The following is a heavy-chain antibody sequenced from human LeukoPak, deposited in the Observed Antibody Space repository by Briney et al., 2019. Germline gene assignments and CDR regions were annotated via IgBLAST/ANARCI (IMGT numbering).Heavy chain of an antibody. Sequence: GGSLRLSCAASGFTFSSYWMSWVRQAPGKGLEWVANIKQDGSEKYYVDSVKGRFTISRDNAKNSLYLQMNSLRAEDTAVYYCARDPGAWYSSRQVPYYMDVWGKGTTVTVSS. CDR1: GFTFSSYW. CDR2: IKQDGSEK. J-gene: IGHJ6*03. CDR3: ARDPGAWYSSRQVPYYMDV. D-gene: IGHD6-13*01. V-gene: IGHV3-7*01.